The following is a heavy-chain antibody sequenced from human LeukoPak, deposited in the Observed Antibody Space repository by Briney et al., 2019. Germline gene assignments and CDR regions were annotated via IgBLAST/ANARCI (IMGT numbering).Heavy chain of an antibody. CDR1: GYTFTGYY. CDR3: ARGGYSYGANYYYYYYMDV. Sequence: GASVKVSCKASGYTFTGYYMHWVRQAPGQGLEWMGRINPNSGGTNYAQKFQGRVTMTRDTSISTAYMELSRLRSDDTAVYYCARGGYSYGANYYYYYYMDVWGKGTTLTVSS. CDR2: INPNSGGT. J-gene: IGHJ6*03. V-gene: IGHV1-2*06. D-gene: IGHD5-18*01.